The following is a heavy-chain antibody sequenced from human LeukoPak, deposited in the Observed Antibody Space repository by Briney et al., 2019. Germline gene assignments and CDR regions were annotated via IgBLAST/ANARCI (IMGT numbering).Heavy chain of an antibody. V-gene: IGHV3-21*01. CDR1: GFTFSSFS. CDR2: ITSSSNYI. Sequence: GGSLRLSCAASGFTFSSFSMNWVRQAPGKGLEWVSSITSSSNYIYYASSVRGRFTISRDNAKNSLYLQTNSLRAEDTAVYYCARDLRLWGQGTLVTVSS. CDR3: ARDLRL. J-gene: IGHJ4*02.